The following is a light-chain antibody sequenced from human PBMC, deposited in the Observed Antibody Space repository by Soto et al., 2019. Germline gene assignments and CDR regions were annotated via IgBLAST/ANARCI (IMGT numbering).Light chain of an antibody. CDR3: HQYNNWPPLT. CDR2: GAS. CDR1: QSVSSN. Sequence: EIVMTQSPATLSVSPGERATLSCRASQSVSSNLAWYQQKPGQHPTLLIYGASTRATGIPARFSGSGSGTEFTLTISSRQSEDFAVYYCHQYNNWPPLTFGGGTKVEIK. J-gene: IGKJ4*01. V-gene: IGKV3-15*01.